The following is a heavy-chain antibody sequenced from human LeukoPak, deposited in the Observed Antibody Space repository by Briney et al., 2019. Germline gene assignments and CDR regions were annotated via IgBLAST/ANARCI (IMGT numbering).Heavy chain of an antibody. J-gene: IGHJ6*02. D-gene: IGHD3-22*01. V-gene: IGHV4-61*02. CDR2: IYTSGGT. CDR1: GGSISSGSYY. Sequence: SQTLSLTCTVSGGSISSGSYYWSWIRQPAGKGLEWIGRIYTSGGTNYNPPLKSRVTISVDTSKNQFSLKLSSVTAADTAVYYCARDPDYYDSSGSGGSYGMDVWGQGTTVTVSS. CDR3: ARDPDYYDSSGSGGSYGMDV.